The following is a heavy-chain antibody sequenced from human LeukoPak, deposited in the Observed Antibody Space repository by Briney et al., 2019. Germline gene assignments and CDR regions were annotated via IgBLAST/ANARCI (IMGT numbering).Heavy chain of an antibody. CDR2: INAYNGNT. CDR1: GYTFTYYV. Sequence: ASVKVSFKSSGYTFTYYVISWVRQAPGQGLEWMGWINAYNGNTNNAHKFQGRVTITTETTTNTAYVEVRGLRSDDSAVYYCARGEKPYGYWGQGTLVSVSS. J-gene: IGHJ4*02. V-gene: IGHV1-18*01. D-gene: IGHD4-17*01. CDR3: ARGEKPYGY.